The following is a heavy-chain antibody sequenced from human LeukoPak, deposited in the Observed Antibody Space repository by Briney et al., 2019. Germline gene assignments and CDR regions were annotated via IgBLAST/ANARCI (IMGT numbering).Heavy chain of an antibody. CDR3: ATSTWYHAFDY. CDR1: GFTFSSYA. Sequence: GGSLRLSCAASGFTFSSYAMNWVRQTPGKGLEWVSGISDSGYNTYYADSVKGRFTISRDNSKNTLYLQMNSLRAEDTAVYYCATSTWYHAFDYWGQGTLVTVSS. CDR2: ISDSGYNT. V-gene: IGHV3-23*01. J-gene: IGHJ4*02. D-gene: IGHD2-2*01.